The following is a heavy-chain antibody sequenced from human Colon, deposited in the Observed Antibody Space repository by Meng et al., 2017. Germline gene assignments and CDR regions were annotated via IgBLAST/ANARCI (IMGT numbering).Heavy chain of an antibody. D-gene: IGHD3-16*01. CDR3: ARGGDWGFDY. V-gene: IGHV4-4*03. CDR1: GDSINPWTL. J-gene: IGHJ4*02. CDR2: VVHCGGT. Sequence: GQGRGKALKNWTLTGEVWGDSINPWTLVDWVRPAPVRGLGGIGDVVHCGGTSYNPSLESLFTVSVDRSKNQFYLHLRSVTAADTATYYCARGGDWGFDYWGPGTLVTVSS.